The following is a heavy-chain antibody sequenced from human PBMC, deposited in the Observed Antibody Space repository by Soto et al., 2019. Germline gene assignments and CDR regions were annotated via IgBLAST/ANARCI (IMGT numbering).Heavy chain of an antibody. V-gene: IGHV3-30*18. CDR3: AKDPYYDILNGPSDY. J-gene: IGHJ4*02. CDR1: GFTFSSYG. Sequence: GGSLRLSCAASGFTFSSYGMHWVRQAPGKGLEWVAVISYDGSNKYYADSVKGRFTISRDNSKNTLYLQMNSLRAEDTAVYYCAKDPYYDILNGPSDYWGQGPLVTVSS. CDR2: ISYDGSNK. D-gene: IGHD3-9*01.